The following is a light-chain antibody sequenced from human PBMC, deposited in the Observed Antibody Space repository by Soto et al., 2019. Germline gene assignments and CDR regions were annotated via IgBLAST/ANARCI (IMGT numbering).Light chain of an antibody. CDR2: AAS. CDR3: QQSYSTPF. J-gene: IGKJ3*01. Sequence: DIQMTQSPSSLSASVGDRVTITCRASQSISSYLNWYQQKPGKAPKLLIYAASSLQSGVPSRFSGSGSGTDFTLTISSLQPEDFATYYCQQSYSTPFFGPVTKAAI. V-gene: IGKV1-39*01. CDR1: QSISSY.